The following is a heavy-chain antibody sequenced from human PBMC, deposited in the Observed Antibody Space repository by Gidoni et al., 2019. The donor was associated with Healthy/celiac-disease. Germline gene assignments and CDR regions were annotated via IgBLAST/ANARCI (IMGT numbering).Heavy chain of an antibody. V-gene: IGHV3-33*01. CDR1: GFTFRSYG. J-gene: IGHJ4*02. Sequence: QVQLVESGGGVVQPGRSLRLSCAASGFTFRSYGMHWVRQAPGKGLEWVAVIWYDGSNKYYADSVKGRFTISRDNSKNTLYLQMNSLRAEDTAVYYCARMWGVAVAATLDYWGQGTLVTVSS. CDR3: ARMWGVAVAATLDY. CDR2: IWYDGSNK. D-gene: IGHD6-19*01.